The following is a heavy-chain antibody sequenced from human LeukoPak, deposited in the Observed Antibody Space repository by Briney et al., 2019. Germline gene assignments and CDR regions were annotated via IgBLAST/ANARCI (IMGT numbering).Heavy chain of an antibody. CDR2: IIPSLGIA. J-gene: IGHJ4*02. V-gene: IGHV1-69*04. Sequence: ASVKVSCTASGGTFSSYAIGWVRQAPGQGLEWMGRIIPSLGIANYAQKFQGRVTITADKSTSTAYMELSSLRSEDTAVYYCARERRGRSYEYVWGRSIFDYWGQGTLVTVSS. CDR3: ARERRGRSYEYVWGRSIFDY. D-gene: IGHD3-16*01. CDR1: GGTFSSYA.